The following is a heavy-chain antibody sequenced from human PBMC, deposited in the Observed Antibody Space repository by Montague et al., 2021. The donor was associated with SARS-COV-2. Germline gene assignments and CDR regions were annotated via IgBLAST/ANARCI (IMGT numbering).Heavy chain of an antibody. D-gene: IGHD3-3*01. Sequence: SETLSLTCIVSGGSVSSGSYYWSWTRQPPGKGLEWIGYIYYSGSTNYNPSHKSRVTISVDTSKNQFSLKLSSVTAADTAVYYCARDPWRITIFGVVTRYGMDVWGQGTTVTVSS. CDR3: ARDPWRITIFGVVTRYGMDV. J-gene: IGHJ6*02. V-gene: IGHV4-61*01. CDR1: GGSVSSGSYY. CDR2: IYYSGST.